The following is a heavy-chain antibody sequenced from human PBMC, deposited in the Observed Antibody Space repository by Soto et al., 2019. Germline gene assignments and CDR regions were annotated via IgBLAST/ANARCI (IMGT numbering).Heavy chain of an antibody. V-gene: IGHV3-33*01. CDR2: IWYDGSNK. CDR1: GFTFSSYG. Sequence: GGSLRLSCAASGFTFSSYGMHWVRQAPGKGLEWVAVIWYDGSNKYYADSVKGRFTISRDNSKNTLYLQMNSLRAEDTAVYYCERDSTVLRYFDWSPDSDYFDYWGQGTLVTVSS. D-gene: IGHD3-9*01. J-gene: IGHJ4*02. CDR3: ERDSTVLRYFDWSPDSDYFDY.